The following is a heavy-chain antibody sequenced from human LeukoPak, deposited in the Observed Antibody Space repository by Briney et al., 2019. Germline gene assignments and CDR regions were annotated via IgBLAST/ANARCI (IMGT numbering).Heavy chain of an antibody. D-gene: IGHD2-15*01. Sequence: GGPLRLSCAASGFTFRSNAMQWVRQAPGKGLEWVTVIQYDGNEKYYADSVKGRFTISRDNSKSTLYLQMNSLRVEDTALYYCARERDRRGYFDYWGQGTLVTVSS. V-gene: IGHV3-33*01. CDR1: GFTFRSNA. CDR3: ARERDRRGYFDY. CDR2: IQYDGNEK. J-gene: IGHJ4*02.